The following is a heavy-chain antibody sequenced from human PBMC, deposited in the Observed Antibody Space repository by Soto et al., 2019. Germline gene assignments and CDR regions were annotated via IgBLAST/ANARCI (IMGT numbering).Heavy chain of an antibody. CDR3: ARARYCSSTSCHPLDY. CDR1: GGSISSGGYY. CDR2: IYYSGST. J-gene: IGHJ4*02. D-gene: IGHD2-2*01. V-gene: IGHV4-31*03. Sequence: QVQLQESGPGLVKPSQTLSLTCTVSGGSISSGGYYWSWIRQHPGKGLEWIGYIYYSGSTYYNPSLKSRVTISVDTSKNPFSLKLSSVTAADTAVYYCARARYCSSTSCHPLDYWGQGTLVTVSS.